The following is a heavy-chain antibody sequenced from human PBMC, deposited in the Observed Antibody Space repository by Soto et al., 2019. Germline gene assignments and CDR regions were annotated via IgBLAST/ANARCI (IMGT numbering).Heavy chain of an antibody. Sequence: GGSLRLSCAASGFTFSSYAMSWVRQAPGKGLEWVSAISGSGGSTYYADSVKGRFTISRDNSKNTLYLQMNSLRAEDTAVYYCANAAGAYYYDSSGYYHDYWGQGTLVTVSS. J-gene: IGHJ4*02. CDR2: ISGSGGST. V-gene: IGHV3-23*01. D-gene: IGHD3-22*01. CDR1: GFTFSSYA. CDR3: ANAAGAYYYDSSGYYHDY.